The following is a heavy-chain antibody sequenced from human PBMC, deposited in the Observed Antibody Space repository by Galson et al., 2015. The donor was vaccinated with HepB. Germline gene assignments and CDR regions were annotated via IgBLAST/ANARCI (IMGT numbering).Heavy chain of an antibody. J-gene: IGHJ3*02. CDR1: GYSFTSYW. D-gene: IGHD6-19*01. V-gene: IGHV5-51*01. CDR3: ARHDSSGWYIKGAFDI. CDR2: IYPGDSDT. Sequence: QSGAEVKKPGESLKISCKGSGYSFTSYWIGWVRQMPGKGLEWMGIIYPGDSDTRYSPSFQGQVTISADKSISTAYLQGSSLKASDTAMYYCARHDSSGWYIKGAFDIWGQGTMVTVSS.